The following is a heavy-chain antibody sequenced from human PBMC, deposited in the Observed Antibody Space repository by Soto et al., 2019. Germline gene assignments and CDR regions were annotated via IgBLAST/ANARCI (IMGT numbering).Heavy chain of an antibody. D-gene: IGHD4-17*01. J-gene: IGHJ4*02. CDR3: ARDVSVSTAPGY. V-gene: IGHV1-18*01. CDR2: IRTDNGDT. CDR1: GYTFTSHG. Sequence: QVQLVQSGSEMRTPGASVKVSCKAFGYTFTSHGITWARQAPGQGLEGMGWIRTDNGDTNCAQKFQGRVTMTTDTSTTTAYMELRSLRSDDTAVYYCARDVSVSTAPGYWGQGTLVTVAS.